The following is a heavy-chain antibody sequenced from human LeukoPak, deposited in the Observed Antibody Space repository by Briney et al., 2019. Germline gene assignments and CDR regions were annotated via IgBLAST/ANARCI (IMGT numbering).Heavy chain of an antibody. Sequence: GGSLRLSCAASGFTFSSYAMHWVRQAPGKGLEWVAFISYGGTNKYYADSVKGRFTISRDNSKNTLYLQMNSLRSEDTAVYYCATVDYGDSDYWGQGTLVTVSS. J-gene: IGHJ4*02. V-gene: IGHV3-30-3*01. CDR3: ATVDYGDSDY. CDR1: GFTFSSYA. D-gene: IGHD4-17*01. CDR2: ISYGGTNK.